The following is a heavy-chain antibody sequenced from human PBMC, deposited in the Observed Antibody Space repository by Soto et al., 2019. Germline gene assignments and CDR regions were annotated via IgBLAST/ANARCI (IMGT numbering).Heavy chain of an antibody. V-gene: IGHV1-69*13. CDR2: IIPIFGTA. D-gene: IGHD3-3*01. Sequence: GASVKVSCKASGGTFSSYAISWVRQAPGQGLEWMGGIIPIFGTANYALKFQGRVTITADESTSTAYMELSSLRSEDTAVYYCARDRIFGVVGRYYYYGMDVWGQGTTVTVSS. CDR1: GGTFSSYA. CDR3: ARDRIFGVVGRYYYYGMDV. J-gene: IGHJ6*02.